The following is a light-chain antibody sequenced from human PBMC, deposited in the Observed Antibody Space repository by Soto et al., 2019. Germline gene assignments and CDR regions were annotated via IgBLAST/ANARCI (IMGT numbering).Light chain of an antibody. CDR1: ESVRRNS. V-gene: IGKV3-20*01. CDR2: GAS. J-gene: IGKJ1*01. Sequence: EIVLTQSPGTLSFSPGERATLSCRASESVRRNSLARYQLKPGQAPRLLIYGASNRATGIPERFSGSGSGTDFTLTTTRLEPEDFAVYSCQQYGASPWTFGQGTKVEI. CDR3: QQYGASPWT.